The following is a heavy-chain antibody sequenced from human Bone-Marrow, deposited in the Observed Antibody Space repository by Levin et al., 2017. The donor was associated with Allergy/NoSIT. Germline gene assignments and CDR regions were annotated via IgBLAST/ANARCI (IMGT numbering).Heavy chain of an antibody. CDR2: ISARRTTV. D-gene: IGHD2-8*01. J-gene: IGHJ3*02. V-gene: IGHV3-48*01. CDR1: GFSFSTYG. Sequence: GGSLRLSCAASGFSFSTYGMIWVRQAPGKGLEWVSYISARRTTVYYADSVKGRFTISRDDAQNTLYLPMSSLRAEDTAVYYCARDEESYGDAFDIWGQGTMVNVSS. CDR3: ARDEESYGDAFDI.